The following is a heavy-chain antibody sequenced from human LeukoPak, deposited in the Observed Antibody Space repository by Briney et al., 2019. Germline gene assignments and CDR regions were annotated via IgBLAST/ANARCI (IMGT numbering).Heavy chain of an antibody. CDR3: ARGLTTVVTPRLPQHYFDY. V-gene: IGHV3-66*01. CDR1: GFTFSSYW. Sequence: PGGSLRLSCAASGFTFSSYWMSWVRQAPGKGLEWVSVIYSGGSTYYADSVKGRFTISRDNSKNTLYLQMNSLRAEDTAVYYCARGLTTVVTPRLPQHYFDYWGQGTLVTVSS. CDR2: IYSGGST. D-gene: IGHD4-23*01. J-gene: IGHJ4*02.